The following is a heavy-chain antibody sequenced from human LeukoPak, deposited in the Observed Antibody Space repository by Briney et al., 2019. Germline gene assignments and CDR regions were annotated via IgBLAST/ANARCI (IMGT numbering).Heavy chain of an antibody. CDR1: GGSISSYY. V-gene: IGHV4-59*01. J-gene: IGHJ4*02. D-gene: IGHD4-17*01. Sequence: SETLSLTCPVSGGSISSYYWSWIRQPPGKGLEWIGYIYSSGSTNYNPSLKSRVTISVDTSKNQFSLKLTSVTAADTAIYYCARRDGRFDYWGQGTLVAVTS. CDR2: IYSSGST. CDR3: ARRDGRFDY.